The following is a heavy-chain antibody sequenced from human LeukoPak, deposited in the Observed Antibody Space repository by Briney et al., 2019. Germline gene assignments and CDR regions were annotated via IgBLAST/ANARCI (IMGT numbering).Heavy chain of an antibody. CDR1: GGTFSSYA. CDR3: AKDSFRFLEMFDP. V-gene: IGHV1-69*05. CDR2: IIPIFGTA. Sequence: ASVKVSCKASGGTFSSYAISWVRQAPGQGLEWMGRIIPIFGTANYAQKFQGRVTITTDESTSTAYMELSSLRSEDTAVYYCAKDSFRFLEMFDPWGQGTLVTVSS. J-gene: IGHJ5*02. D-gene: IGHD3-3*01.